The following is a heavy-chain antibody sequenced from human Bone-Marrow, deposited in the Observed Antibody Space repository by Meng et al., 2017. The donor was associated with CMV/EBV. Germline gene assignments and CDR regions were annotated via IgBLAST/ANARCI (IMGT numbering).Heavy chain of an antibody. J-gene: IGHJ5*02. CDR3: ARDLFYSSSLNWFDP. V-gene: IGHV3-23*01. D-gene: IGHD6-13*01. Sequence: GESLKISCAASGFTFRSYAMSWVRQAPGKGLEWVSAISGSGGSTYYADSVKGRFTISRDNAKNSLYLQMNSLRAEDTALYYCARDLFYSSSLNWFDPWGQGTLVTVSS. CDR2: ISGSGGST. CDR1: GFTFRSYA.